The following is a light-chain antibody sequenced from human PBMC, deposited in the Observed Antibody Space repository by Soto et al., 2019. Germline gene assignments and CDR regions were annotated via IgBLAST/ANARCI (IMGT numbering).Light chain of an antibody. CDR3: QQYDSSPLT. CDR2: GAS. J-gene: IGKJ4*01. CDR1: HSVSRTY. Sequence: EIVLTHSPGTLSLSPCEIAPVSCGASHSVSRTYLAWYQQKPGQAPRLLIYGASDRATGTPDRFSGSGSGTDFTLTISRLEPEDFAVYYCQQYDSSPLTFGGGTKVDIK. V-gene: IGKV3-20*01.